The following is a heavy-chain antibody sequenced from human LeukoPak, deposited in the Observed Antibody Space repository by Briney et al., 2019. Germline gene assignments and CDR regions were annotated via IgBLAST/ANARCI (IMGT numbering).Heavy chain of an antibody. V-gene: IGHV3-23*01. CDR1: GFTFSSYE. CDR3: AHPTEYSSSWYGNWFDP. D-gene: IGHD6-13*01. CDR2: ISASGGST. Sequence: GGSLRLSCAASGFTFSSYEMNWVRQAPGKGLEWVSAISASGGSTYYADSVKGRFTISRDNSKNTLYLQMNSLRAEDTAVYYCAHPTEYSSSWYGNWFDPWGQGTLVTVSS. J-gene: IGHJ5*02.